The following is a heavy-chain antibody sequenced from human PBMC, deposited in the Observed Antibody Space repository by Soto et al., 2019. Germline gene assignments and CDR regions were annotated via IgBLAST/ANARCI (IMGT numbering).Heavy chain of an antibody. D-gene: IGHD3-22*01. Sequence: QAQLVQSGAEVKKPGASVKVSCKASGYTFTSYGISWVRQAPGQGLEWMGWISAYNGNTNYAQKLQGIVTMTTDTSTSTAYMELRSLRSDDTAVYYCARVGPGYYDSLRAFDIWGQGTMVTVSS. V-gene: IGHV1-18*04. CDR3: ARVGPGYYDSLRAFDI. J-gene: IGHJ3*02. CDR2: ISAYNGNT. CDR1: GYTFTSYG.